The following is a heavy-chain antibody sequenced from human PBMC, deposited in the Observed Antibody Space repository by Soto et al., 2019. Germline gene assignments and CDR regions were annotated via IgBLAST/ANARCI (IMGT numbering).Heavy chain of an antibody. J-gene: IGHJ4*02. Sequence: SETLSLTCAVYGGSFSGYYWSWIRQPPGKGLEWIGEINHSGSTNYNPSLKSRVTISVDTSKNQFSLKLSSVTAADTAVYYCARKRGYSYGRFDYWGQGPRSPSPQ. V-gene: IGHV4-34*01. CDR1: GGSFSGYY. CDR3: ARKRGYSYGRFDY. CDR2: INHSGST. D-gene: IGHD5-18*01.